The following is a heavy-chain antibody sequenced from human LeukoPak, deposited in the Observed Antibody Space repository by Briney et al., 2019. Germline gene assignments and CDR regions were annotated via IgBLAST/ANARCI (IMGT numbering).Heavy chain of an antibody. CDR3: ARLTGSLAFDI. D-gene: IGHD3-10*01. CDR2: IYTSGST. J-gene: IGHJ3*02. V-gene: IGHV4-61*02. Sequence: SETLSLACTVSGGSISSGSYYWSWIRQPAGKGLEWIGRIYTSGSTNYNPSLKSRVTISVDTSKNQFSLKLSSVTAADTAAYYCARLTGSLAFDIWGQGTMVTVSS. CDR1: GGSISSGSYY.